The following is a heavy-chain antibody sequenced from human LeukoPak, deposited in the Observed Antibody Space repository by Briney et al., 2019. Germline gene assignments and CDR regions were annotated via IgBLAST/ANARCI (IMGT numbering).Heavy chain of an antibody. CDR1: GFTFSSCS. CDR2: ISSSSSTI. V-gene: IGHV3-48*01. D-gene: IGHD6-13*01. CDR3: ARGGTAAGHRDYFDY. J-gene: IGHJ4*02. Sequence: GGSLRLSCAASGFTFSSCSMNWVRQAPGKGLEWVSYISSSSSTIYYADSVRGRFTISRDNAKNSLYLQMNSLSAEDTAVYYCARGGTAAGHRDYFDYWGQGALVTVSS.